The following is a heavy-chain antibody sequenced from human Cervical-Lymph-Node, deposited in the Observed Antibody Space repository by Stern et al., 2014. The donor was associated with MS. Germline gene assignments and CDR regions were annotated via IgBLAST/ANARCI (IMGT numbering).Heavy chain of an antibody. Sequence: VQLVESGPGLVKPSQTLSLTCTVSGDSITRTDYFWSWIRPHPGKGLEWIGYIYYSVGTYYNPSLKSRVSISADTSKNQFSLKLTSVTAADTAVYYCARGDISDHWGQGILVTVSS. CDR2: IYYSVGT. J-gene: IGHJ5*02. D-gene: IGHD3-3*02. V-gene: IGHV4-31*03. CDR3: ARGDISDH. CDR1: GDSITRTDYF.